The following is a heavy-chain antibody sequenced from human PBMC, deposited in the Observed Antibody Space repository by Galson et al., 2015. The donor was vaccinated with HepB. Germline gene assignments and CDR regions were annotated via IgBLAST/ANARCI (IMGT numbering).Heavy chain of an antibody. CDR1: GVSVTRSDYY. Sequence: TLSLTCGVSGVSVTRSDYYWSWIRQPPGKGLEWIGYISNSGRTYYNPSLRSRLSISADTSKNQYSLYLNSVTAADTAVYYCATGYSRTFDYRGQGILVTVSS. J-gene: IGHJ4*02. D-gene: IGHD1-26*01. V-gene: IGHV4-30-4*08. CDR2: ISNSGRT. CDR3: ATGYSRTFDY.